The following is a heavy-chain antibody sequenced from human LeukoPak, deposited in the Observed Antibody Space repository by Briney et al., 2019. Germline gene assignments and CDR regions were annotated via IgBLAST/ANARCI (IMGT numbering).Heavy chain of an antibody. CDR3: ARSDSARREAFDY. J-gene: IGHJ4*02. Sequence: GASVKVSCKASGYTFTGYYMHWVRQAPGQGLEWMGWINPNSGSTSYAQKFQGRVTMTRDMSTSTVYMELSSLRSEDTAVYYCARSDSARREAFDYWGQGTLVTVSS. D-gene: IGHD1-26*01. V-gene: IGHV1-46*01. CDR2: INPNSGST. CDR1: GYTFTGYY.